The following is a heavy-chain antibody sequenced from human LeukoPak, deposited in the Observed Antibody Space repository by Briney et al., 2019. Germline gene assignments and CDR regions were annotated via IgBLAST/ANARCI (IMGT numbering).Heavy chain of an antibody. CDR3: ARDQDWNFDY. CDR2: IYTSGST. D-gene: IGHD3/OR15-3a*01. CDR1: GGSFGGYY. Sequence: PSQTLSLTWAVDGGSFGGYYWSWIRQPAGKGLEWIGRIYTSGSTNYNPSLKSRVTMSVDTSKNQFSLKLSSVTAADTAVYYCARDQDWNFDYWGQGTLVTVSS. V-gene: IGHV4-4*07. J-gene: IGHJ4*02.